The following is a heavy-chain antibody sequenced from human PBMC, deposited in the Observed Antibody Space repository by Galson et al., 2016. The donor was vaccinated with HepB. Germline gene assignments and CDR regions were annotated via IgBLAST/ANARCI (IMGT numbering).Heavy chain of an antibody. V-gene: IGHV3-48*02. CDR2: FGRTGGI. CDR3: ARDPHSLDY. CDR1: GFTFSDFS. Sequence: SLRLSCAASGFTFSDFSMNWVRQAPGKGLEWVSYFGRTGGIYYADSVKGRLTISRDNAKNSLYLQMNSLREEDTAVYYCARDPHSLDYWGQGTLVTVSS. J-gene: IGHJ4*02.